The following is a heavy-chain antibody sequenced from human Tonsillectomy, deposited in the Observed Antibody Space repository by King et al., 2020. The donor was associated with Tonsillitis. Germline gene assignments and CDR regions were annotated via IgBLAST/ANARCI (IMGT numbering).Heavy chain of an antibody. CDR2: ISGSGGST. CDR1: GFTFSSYA. D-gene: IGHD1-26*01. Sequence: VQLVESGGGLVQPGGSLRLSCAASGFTFSSYAITWVRQAPGKGLEWVSAISGSGGSTYYADSVKGRFTISRDNSKNTLYLQMNSLRAEDTAVYYCAKDHVSYTGSYAPSDYWGQGTLVTVSS. J-gene: IGHJ4*02. V-gene: IGHV3-23*04. CDR3: AKDHVSYTGSYAPSDY.